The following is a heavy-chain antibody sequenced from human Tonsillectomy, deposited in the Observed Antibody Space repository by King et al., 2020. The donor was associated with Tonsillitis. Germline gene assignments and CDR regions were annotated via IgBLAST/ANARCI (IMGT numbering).Heavy chain of an antibody. Sequence: VQLVESGGGVVQPGRSLRLSCAASGFTFTTYAMHLVRQAPGKGLEWVAFISYDGSNNSYTDSVKGRYTISRDNSKNTLYLQMNSQSAEDTAVYYCARAGFCDSTSCYRYYYYMDVWGKGTTVTVSS. CDR1: GFTFTTYA. CDR3: ARAGFCDSTSCYRYYYYMDV. CDR2: ISYDGSNN. V-gene: IGHV3-30-3*01. J-gene: IGHJ6*03. D-gene: IGHD2-2*01.